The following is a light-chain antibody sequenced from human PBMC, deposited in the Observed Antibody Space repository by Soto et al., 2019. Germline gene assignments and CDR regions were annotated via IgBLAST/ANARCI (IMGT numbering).Light chain of an antibody. V-gene: IGKV1-39*01. CDR2: AAS. J-gene: IGKJ1*01. CDR1: QSISSY. Sequence: DIHITPSLSSQSASLGDRVTITCRASQSISSYLNWYQQKPGKAPKLLIYAASNLQSGVPSRFSGSGSGTDFTLTISSLQPEDFATYHCQQRYSISWTFGQGTKVDIK. CDR3: QQRYSISWT.